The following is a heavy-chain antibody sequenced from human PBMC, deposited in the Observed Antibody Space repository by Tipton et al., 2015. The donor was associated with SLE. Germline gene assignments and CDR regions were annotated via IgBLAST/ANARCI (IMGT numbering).Heavy chain of an antibody. J-gene: IGHJ6*02. CDR3: ARDGGVPSAATYYYYYYGLDV. V-gene: IGHV1-18*01. D-gene: IGHD2-15*01. Sequence: QLVQSGAEVEKPGASVKVSCKASGYTFPSYGVSWVRQAPGQGLEWMGWIRAYNDNTNFAQKFQGRVTMTTDTSTSTAYMELRSLRSDDTAVYYCARDGGVPSAATYYYYYYGLDVWGQGTTVTVSS. CDR1: GYTFPSYG. CDR2: IRAYNDNT.